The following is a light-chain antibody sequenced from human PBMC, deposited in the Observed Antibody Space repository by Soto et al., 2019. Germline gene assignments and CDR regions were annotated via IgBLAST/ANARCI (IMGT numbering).Light chain of an antibody. CDR2: AAS. J-gene: IGKJ1*01. CDR3: QQSYSTPRT. Sequence: DIQMTQSPSSLSASVGDRVTTTCRASQTISNYLNWYQQKPGKAPKLLIYAASSLQSGVPSRFSGSGSGTDFTLSISSLQPEDFATYYCQQSYSTPRTFRQGTKVDIK. CDR1: QTISNY. V-gene: IGKV1-39*01.